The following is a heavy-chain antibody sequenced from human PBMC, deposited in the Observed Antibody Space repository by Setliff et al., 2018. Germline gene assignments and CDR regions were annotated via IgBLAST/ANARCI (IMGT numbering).Heavy chain of an antibody. J-gene: IGHJ4*02. CDR3: ARDRPGAIFGVVTPFDY. CDR2: ISSSSSYI. CDR1: GFTFSSYS. Sequence: ETLSLSCAASGFTFSSYSMNWVRQAPGKGLEWVSSISSSSSYIYYADSVKGRFTISRDNAKNSLYLQMNSLRAEDTAVYYCARDRPGAIFGVVTPFDYWGQGTLVTVSS. D-gene: IGHD3-3*01. V-gene: IGHV3-21*01.